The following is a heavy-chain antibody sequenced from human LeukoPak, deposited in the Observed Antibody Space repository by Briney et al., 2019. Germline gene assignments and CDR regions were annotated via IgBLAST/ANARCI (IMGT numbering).Heavy chain of an antibody. CDR2: INHSGST. J-gene: IGHJ4*02. CDR1: GGSFSGYY. Sequence: SETLSLTCAVYGGSFSGYYWSWIRQPPGKGLEWIGEINHSGSTNYNPSLKSRVTISVDTSRSQFSLKLSSVTAADTAVYYCASFDAGTRSHDYWGQGTLVTVSS. D-gene: IGHD6-13*01. CDR3: ASFDAGTRSHDY. V-gene: IGHV4-34*01.